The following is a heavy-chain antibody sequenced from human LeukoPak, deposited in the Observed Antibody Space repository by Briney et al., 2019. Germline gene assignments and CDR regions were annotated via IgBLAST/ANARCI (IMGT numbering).Heavy chain of an antibody. D-gene: IGHD2-2*01. Sequence: SETLSLTCTVSGGSISSSSYYWGWIRQPPGKGLEWIGSIYYSGSTYYNPSLKSRVTISVDTSKNQFSLKLSSVTAADTAVYYCARQGRGSTGDGPNWYFDLWGRGTLVTVSS. CDR3: ARQGRGSTGDGPNWYFDL. CDR2: IYYSGST. J-gene: IGHJ2*01. CDR1: GGSISSSSYY. V-gene: IGHV4-39*01.